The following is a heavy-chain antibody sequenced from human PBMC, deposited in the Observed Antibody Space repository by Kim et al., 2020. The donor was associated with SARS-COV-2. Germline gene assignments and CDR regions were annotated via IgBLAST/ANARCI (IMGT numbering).Heavy chain of an antibody. CDR3: VSGRESIFANN. D-gene: IGHD5-12*01. CDR1: GFTFTSYG. CDR2: INANSANT. J-gene: IGHJ1*01. Sequence: ASVKVSCKASGFTFTSYGIRWVRQAPGQGLEWMGRINANSANTDYAQRLQGRVTMTIDTSMRTAYIELRSLRSDDTAVYFCVSGRESIFANNWCHDTLV. V-gene: IGHV1-18*04.